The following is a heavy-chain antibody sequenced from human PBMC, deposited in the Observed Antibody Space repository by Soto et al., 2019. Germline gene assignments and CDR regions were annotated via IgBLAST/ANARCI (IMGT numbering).Heavy chain of an antibody. D-gene: IGHD6-13*01. CDR1: GFTLSSFA. CDR3: ARGFSAGKGSPPDF. Sequence: GGSLRLSCAASGFTLSSFAMSWVRQAPGKGLDWVSAISGSGGSTYSADSVKGRFTISRDNSKNTLYLQMSSLRAEDTAVYYCARGFSAGKGSPPDFGGQGSLVTVSS. V-gene: IGHV3-23*01. J-gene: IGHJ4*02. CDR2: ISGSGGST.